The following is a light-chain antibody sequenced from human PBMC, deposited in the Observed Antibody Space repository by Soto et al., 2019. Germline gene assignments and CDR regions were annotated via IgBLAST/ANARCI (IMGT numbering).Light chain of an antibody. Sequence: EIVLTQSPGTLSLSPGERATVSCRASQSVSSSYLAWYQQKPGQAPRLLIYGASSRATGIPDRFSGSGSGTDFTLTISRLEPEDFAVYYCQQYGNSRTFGQGTKVDI. CDR2: GAS. CDR3: QQYGNSRT. CDR1: QSVSSSY. J-gene: IGKJ1*01. V-gene: IGKV3-20*01.